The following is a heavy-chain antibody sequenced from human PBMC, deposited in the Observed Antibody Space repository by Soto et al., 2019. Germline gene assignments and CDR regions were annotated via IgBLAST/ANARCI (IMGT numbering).Heavy chain of an antibody. CDR1: GFTFSSYA. D-gene: IGHD3-10*01. Sequence: PGGSLRLSCAASGFTFSSYAMSWVRQAPGKGLEWVSAISGSGGSTYYADSVKGRFTISRDNSKNTLYLQMNSLRAEDTAVYYCAKDSGSGSYYLNWFDPWGQGTLVTVSS. J-gene: IGHJ5*02. CDR2: ISGSGGST. V-gene: IGHV3-23*01. CDR3: AKDSGSGSYYLNWFDP.